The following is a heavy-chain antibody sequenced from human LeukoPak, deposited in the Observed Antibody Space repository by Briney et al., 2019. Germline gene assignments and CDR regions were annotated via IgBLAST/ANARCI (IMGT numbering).Heavy chain of an antibody. CDR2: IYYSGST. J-gene: IGHJ5*02. CDR3: ARATHYDYVWGSYRYTEGYWFDP. CDR1: GGSISSYY. D-gene: IGHD3-16*02. V-gene: IGHV4-59*12. Sequence: ASETLSLTCTVSGGSISSYYWSWIRQPPGKGLEWIGYIYYSGSTNYNPSLKSRVTISVDTSKNQFSLKLSSATAADTAVYYCARATHYDYVWGSYRYTEGYWFDPWGQGTLVTVSS.